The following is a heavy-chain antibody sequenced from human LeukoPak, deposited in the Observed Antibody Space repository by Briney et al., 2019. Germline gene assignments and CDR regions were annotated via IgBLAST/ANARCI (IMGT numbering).Heavy chain of an antibody. CDR1: GYTFTGYY. Sequence: RASVKVSCKASGYTFTGYYMHWVRQAPGQGLEWMGWINPNSGGTNYAQKFQGRVTMTRDTSISTAYMELSRLRSDDTAVYYCARQRGDDIAGQAYGYWGQGTLVTVSS. J-gene: IGHJ4*02. D-gene: IGHD3-9*01. CDR2: INPNSGGT. V-gene: IGHV1-2*02. CDR3: ARQRGDDIAGQAYGY.